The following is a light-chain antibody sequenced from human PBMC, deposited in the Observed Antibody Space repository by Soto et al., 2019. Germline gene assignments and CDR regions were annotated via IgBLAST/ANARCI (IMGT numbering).Light chain of an antibody. V-gene: IGLV1-44*01. CDR3: AAWDDSLNGVV. Sequence: QAVVTQPPSGSGTPGQRVTISCSGSSSNIGRNTVNWYQQIPGTAPKLLMYTDNQRPSGVPARFSASKSGTSAALAISGLQSEDEDDYYCAAWDDSLNGVVFGGGTKLTVL. CDR1: SSNIGRNT. J-gene: IGLJ2*01. CDR2: TDN.